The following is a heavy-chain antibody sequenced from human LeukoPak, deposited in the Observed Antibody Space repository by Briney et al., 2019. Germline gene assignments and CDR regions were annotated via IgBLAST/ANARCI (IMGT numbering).Heavy chain of an antibody. CDR3: ARPGYSTGAFDY. Sequence: GGSLRLSCAASGFTFSSYGLNWVRQAPGKGLEWVSVIYSGGDTYYADSVKGRFTISRDNSKNTLYLQMNSLRAEDTAVYYCARPGYSTGAFDYWGQGTLVTVSS. V-gene: IGHV3-53*01. CDR1: GFTFSSYG. D-gene: IGHD6-25*01. J-gene: IGHJ4*02. CDR2: IYSGGDT.